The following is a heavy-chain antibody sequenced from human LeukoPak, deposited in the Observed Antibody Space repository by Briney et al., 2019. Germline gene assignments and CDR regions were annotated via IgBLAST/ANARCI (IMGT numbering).Heavy chain of an antibody. J-gene: IGHJ4*02. D-gene: IGHD3-22*01. CDR2: IYYSGST. Sequence: SQTLSLTCTVSGGSISSGDYYWSWIRQPPGKGLEWIGYIYYSGSTYYNPSLKSRVTISVDTSKNQFSLKLSSVTAADTAVYYCARDNANYYDSSGYKTFDYWGQGTLVTVSS. CDR1: GGSISSGDYY. CDR3: ARDNANYYDSSGYKTFDY. V-gene: IGHV4-30-4*01.